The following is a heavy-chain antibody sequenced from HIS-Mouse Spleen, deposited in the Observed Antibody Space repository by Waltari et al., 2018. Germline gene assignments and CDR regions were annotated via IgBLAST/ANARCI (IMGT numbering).Heavy chain of an antibody. CDR2: ISYDGSTK. V-gene: IGHV3-30*18. Sequence: QVQLVESGGGVVQPGRSLRLSCAASGFPFSSYGMHWVRQAPGKGLEWFAVISYDGSTKYYADSVKGRFTISRDNSKNTLYLQMNSLRAEDTAVYYCAKASSGWLDYWGQGTLVTVSS. CDR3: AKASSGWLDY. D-gene: IGHD6-19*01. J-gene: IGHJ4*02. CDR1: GFPFSSYG.